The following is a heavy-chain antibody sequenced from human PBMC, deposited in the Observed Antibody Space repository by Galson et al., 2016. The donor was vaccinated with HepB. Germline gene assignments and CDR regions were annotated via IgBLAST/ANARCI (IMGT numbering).Heavy chain of an antibody. Sequence: LRLSCAASGFTFGNYVMHWVRQTPGMGLAWVAVICSDGNEKYYADSVQGRFTLSRDNSKNTLYLQMDSLRLEDTALYYCTRDPGTICHGINYHFDLWGQGSLVTVSS. CDR2: ICSDGNEK. CDR3: TRDPGTICHGINYHFDL. D-gene: IGHD1-1*01. J-gene: IGHJ4*02. V-gene: IGHV3-30-3*01. CDR1: GFTFGNYV.